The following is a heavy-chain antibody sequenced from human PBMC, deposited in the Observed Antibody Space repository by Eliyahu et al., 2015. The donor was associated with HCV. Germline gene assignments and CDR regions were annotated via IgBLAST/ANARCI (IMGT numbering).Heavy chain of an antibody. CDR1: GGXIXXYY. V-gene: IGHV4-59*01. D-gene: IGHD6-19*01. CDR2: IHYSGST. J-gene: IGHJ5*02. Sequence: QVQLQESGPGLVKPSETLSLTCTVSGGXIXXYYXSWIRQPPGKGLEWIGYIHYSGSTNYNPPLKSRVTISVDTSKNQFSLNLTSVTAADTAVYYCASGGGGIAVAGTGGWFDPWGQGTLVTVSS. CDR3: ASGGGGIAVAGTGGWFDP.